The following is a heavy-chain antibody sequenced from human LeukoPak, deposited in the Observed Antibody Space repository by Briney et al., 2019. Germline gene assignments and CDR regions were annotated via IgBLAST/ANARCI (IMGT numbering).Heavy chain of an antibody. CDR3: VRRGDASSGWGDHDF. CDR1: GLTFIRNA. Sequence: GGPRNLSFEAPGLTFIRNAISGFRKAPGKGLDWASTIGGSGDETFYADSVKGRFTISRDNSKNMVHLQMNSLTGEDTALYYCVRRGDASSGWGDHDFWGQGALVTVSS. V-gene: IGHV3-23*01. CDR2: IGGSGDET. J-gene: IGHJ4*02. D-gene: IGHD6-19*01.